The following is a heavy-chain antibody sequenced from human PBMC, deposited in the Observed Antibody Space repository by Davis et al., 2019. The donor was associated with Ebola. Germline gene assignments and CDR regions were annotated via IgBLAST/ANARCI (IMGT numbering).Heavy chain of an antibody. CDR1: GFTFSSYG. CDR2: ISYDGSNK. J-gene: IGHJ6*02. CDR3: AREGVGYYGMDV. Sequence: GGSLRLSCAASGFTFSSYGMHWVRQAPGKGLEWVAVISYDGSNKYYADSVKGRFTISRDNSKNTLYLQMNSLRAEDTAVYYCAREGVGYYGMDVWGQGTTVTVSS. D-gene: IGHD2-15*01. V-gene: IGHV3-30*03.